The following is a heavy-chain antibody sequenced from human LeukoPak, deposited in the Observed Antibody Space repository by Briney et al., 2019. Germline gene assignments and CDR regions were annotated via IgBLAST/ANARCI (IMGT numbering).Heavy chain of an antibody. J-gene: IGHJ1*01. CDR1: GGSISSGSYY. V-gene: IGHV4-61*02. Sequence: SETLSLTCTVSGGSISSGSYYWSWIRQPAGKGLEWIGRIYTSGSTNYNPSLKSRVTISVDTSKNQFSLKLSSVTAADTAVYYCARLTTYYDSSGYYPGYFQHWGQGTLVTVSS. CDR3: ARLTTYYDSSGYYPGYFQH. D-gene: IGHD3-22*01. CDR2: IYTSGST.